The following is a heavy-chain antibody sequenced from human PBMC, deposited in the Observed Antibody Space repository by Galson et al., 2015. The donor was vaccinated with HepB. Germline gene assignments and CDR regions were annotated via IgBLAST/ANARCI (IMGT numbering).Heavy chain of an antibody. Sequence: SLRLSCAASGFTFSSYGMHWVRQAPGKGLEWVAVISYDGSNKYYADSVKGRFTISRDNSKNTLYLQMNSLRAEDTAVYYCAKEKIKGSSTSCPDYWGQGTLVTVSS. CDR3: AKEKIKGSSTSCPDY. V-gene: IGHV3-30*18. J-gene: IGHJ4*02. D-gene: IGHD2-2*01. CDR1: GFTFSSYG. CDR2: ISYDGSNK.